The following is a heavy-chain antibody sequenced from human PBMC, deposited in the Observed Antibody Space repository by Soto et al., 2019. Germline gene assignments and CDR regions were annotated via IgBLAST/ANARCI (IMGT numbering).Heavy chain of an antibody. CDR2: IYYSGST. J-gene: IGHJ5*02. CDR1: GGSISSSSYY. D-gene: IGHD6-13*01. CDR3: ARTPLIAAAGTGWFDP. Sequence: QLQLQESGPGLVKPSETLSLTCTVSGGSISSSSYYWGWIRQPPGKGLEWIGSIYYSGSTYYNPSLKSRVTISVDTSKNQFSLKLSSVTAADTAVYYCARTPLIAAAGTGWFDPWGQGTLVTVSS. V-gene: IGHV4-39*01.